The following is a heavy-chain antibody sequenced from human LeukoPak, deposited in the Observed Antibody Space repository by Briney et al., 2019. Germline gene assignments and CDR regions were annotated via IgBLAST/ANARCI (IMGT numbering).Heavy chain of an antibody. CDR3: ARGWDNSAWFHFDY. V-gene: IGHV4-39*07. J-gene: IGHJ4*02. Sequence: SETLSLTCLVSGGSISDTNYFWGWTRQPPGKGLEWIGNIYYSGSTRYNPSLSSRLTISVNTSKNQFSLRLRSVTTADTAVYYCARGWDNSAWFHFDYWGQGTLVTVSS. CDR2: IYYSGST. D-gene: IGHD6-19*01. CDR1: GGSISDTNYF.